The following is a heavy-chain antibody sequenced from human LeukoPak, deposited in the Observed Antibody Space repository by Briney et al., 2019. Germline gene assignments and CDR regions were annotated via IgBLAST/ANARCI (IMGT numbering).Heavy chain of an antibody. V-gene: IGHV3-21*01. D-gene: IGHD6-13*01. CDR3: ARTGHIAAAGTQDWFDP. J-gene: IGHJ5*02. Sequence: PGGSLRLSCAASGFTFSSSDMNWVRQAPGKGLEWVSSISSSSSYIYYADSVKGRFTISRDNAKNSLYLQMNSLRAEDTAVYYCARTGHIAAAGTQDWFDPWGQGTLVTVSS. CDR1: GFTFSSSD. CDR2: ISSSSSYI.